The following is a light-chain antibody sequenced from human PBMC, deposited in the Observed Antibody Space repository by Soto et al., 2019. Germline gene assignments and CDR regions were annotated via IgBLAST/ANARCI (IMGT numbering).Light chain of an antibody. Sequence: DIKMTQSPSTLSASVGDRVTITCRASQSMNSWLAWYQQQPGKAPRLLIYDASIRGSGVPSRFSGSGSGTEFTLTITSLQPDDFATYYCQQYNNYSWTFGQGTKVDIK. CDR3: QQYNNYSWT. V-gene: IGKV1-5*01. J-gene: IGKJ1*01. CDR2: DAS. CDR1: QSMNSW.